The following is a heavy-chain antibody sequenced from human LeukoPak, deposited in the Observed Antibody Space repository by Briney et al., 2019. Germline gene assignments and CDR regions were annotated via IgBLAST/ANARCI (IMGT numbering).Heavy chain of an antibody. J-gene: IGHJ4*02. CDR3: AREQGIYYYDSSGFDY. CDR2: IYYSGST. V-gene: IGHV4-59*01. CDR1: GGSISSYY. Sequence: SETLSLTCTVSGGSISSYYWSRIRQPPGKGLEWIGYIYYSGSTNYNPSLKSRVTISVDTSKNQFSLKLSSVTAADTAVYYCAREQGIYYYDSSGFDYWGQGTLVTVSS. D-gene: IGHD3-22*01.